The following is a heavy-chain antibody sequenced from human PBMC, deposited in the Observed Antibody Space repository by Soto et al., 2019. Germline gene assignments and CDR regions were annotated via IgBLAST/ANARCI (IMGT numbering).Heavy chain of an antibody. CDR2: INSGGSST. CDR1: GFTFSSYW. V-gene: IGHV3-74*01. Sequence: EVQLVESGGGLVQPGGSLRLSCAASGFTFSSYWMHWVRQAPGKGLVWVSSINSGGSSTSYADSVKGRFTISRDNAKNTLYLQMNRLRAEDTAVYDCAKSLRPAALTTDYCDYRGQGTLFSDSS. J-gene: IGHJ4*02. CDR3: AKSLRPAALTTDYCDY. D-gene: IGHD4-17*01.